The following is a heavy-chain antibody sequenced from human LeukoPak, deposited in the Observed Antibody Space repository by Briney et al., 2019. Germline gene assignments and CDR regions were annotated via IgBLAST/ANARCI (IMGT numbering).Heavy chain of an antibody. D-gene: IGHD3-3*01. CDR2: INPSGGST. V-gene: IGHV1-46*01. CDR3: ARSHYDFWSGYQSSAFDI. Sequence: ASVEVSCKASGYTFTSYYMHWVRQAPGQGLEWMGIINPSGGSTSYAQKFQGRVTMTRDMSTSTVYMELSSLRSEDTAVYYCARSHYDFWSGYQSSAFDIWGQGTMVTVSS. J-gene: IGHJ3*02. CDR1: GYTFTSYY.